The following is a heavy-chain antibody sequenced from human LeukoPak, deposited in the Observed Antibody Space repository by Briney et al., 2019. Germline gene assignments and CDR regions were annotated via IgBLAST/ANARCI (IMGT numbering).Heavy chain of an antibody. D-gene: IGHD3-22*01. CDR3: AKDSNRYYYDSRGYPAYYYYYGMDV. CDR1: GFTFSSYA. CDR2: ISWNSGSI. V-gene: IGHV3-9*01. J-gene: IGHJ6*02. Sequence: GGSLRLSCAASGFTFSSYAMHWVRQAPGKGLEWVSGISWNSGSIGYADSVRGRFTISRDNAKNSLYLQMNSLRAEDTALYYCAKDSNRYYYDSRGYPAYYYYYGMDVWGQGTTVTVSS.